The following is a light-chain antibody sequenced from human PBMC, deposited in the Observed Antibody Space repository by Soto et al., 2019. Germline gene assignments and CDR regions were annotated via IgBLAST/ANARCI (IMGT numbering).Light chain of an antibody. V-gene: IGKV1-9*01. CDR3: QQVNDYPLT. CDR1: QGVRGH. J-gene: IGKJ4*01. Sequence: DLQLTQSPSFLSASVGDRITITCRASQGVRGHLAWYQQKPGKAPKLLISAASSLQSGVPSRFSGSGSGTEFTLTISCLQPEDFATYYCQQVNDYPLTFGGGTKVEIK. CDR2: AAS.